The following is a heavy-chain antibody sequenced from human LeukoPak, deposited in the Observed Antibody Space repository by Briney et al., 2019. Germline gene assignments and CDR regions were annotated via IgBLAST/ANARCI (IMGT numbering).Heavy chain of an antibody. V-gene: IGHV3-7*01. CDR2: INQDGSEK. CDR1: GFTFRAYW. CDR3: AILRYTYGKNFDY. J-gene: IGHJ4*02. Sequence: GGSLRLSCAAYGFTFRAYWMSWVRQAPGKGLEWVANINQDGSEKDYVDSVKGRFTISRDNARNSLYLQMNTLRAEDTAVYFCAILRYTYGKNFDYWGQGALVTVSS. D-gene: IGHD5-18*01.